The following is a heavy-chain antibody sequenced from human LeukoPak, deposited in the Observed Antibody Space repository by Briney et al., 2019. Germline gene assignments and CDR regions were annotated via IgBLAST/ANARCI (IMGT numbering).Heavy chain of an antibody. Sequence: GGSLRLSCAASGFTFSSYAMHWVRQAPGKGLEWVAVISYDGSSKYYADSVKGRFTISRDNSKNTLYLQMNSLRAEDTAVYYCASQYYDFWSGYYIDYWGQGTLVTVSS. D-gene: IGHD3-3*01. CDR1: GFTFSSYA. J-gene: IGHJ4*02. CDR2: ISYDGSSK. CDR3: ASQYYDFWSGYYIDY. V-gene: IGHV3-30-3*01.